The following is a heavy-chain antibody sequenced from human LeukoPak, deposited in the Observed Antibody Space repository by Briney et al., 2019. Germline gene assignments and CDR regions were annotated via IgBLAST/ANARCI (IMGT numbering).Heavy chain of an antibody. CDR1: GFTFSGSA. Sequence: GGSLRLSCAASGFTFSGSAMHWARQASGKGLEWVGRIRTKANSYATTYAASVKGRFTMSRDDSKKTAFLQMNSLKTEDTAVYYCTRGQPRWFDPWGQGTLVTVSS. V-gene: IGHV3-73*01. D-gene: IGHD1-14*01. CDR2: IRTKANSYAT. J-gene: IGHJ5*02. CDR3: TRGQPRWFDP.